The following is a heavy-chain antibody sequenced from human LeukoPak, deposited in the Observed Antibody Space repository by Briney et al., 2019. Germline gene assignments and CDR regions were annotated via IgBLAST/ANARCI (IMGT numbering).Heavy chain of an antibody. CDR2: INPNSGGT. J-gene: IGHJ3*01. CDR1: GYTFTGYY. D-gene: IGHD3-3*01. Sequence: GASVKVSCKASGYTFTGYYMHWVRQAPGQGLEWMGRINPNSGGTNYAQKFQGRVTMTTDTSTNTAYMELRSLTSDDTAVYYCARDTNFWSGYMGDAFDLWGQGTMVTVSS. CDR3: ARDTNFWSGYMGDAFDL. V-gene: IGHV1-2*06.